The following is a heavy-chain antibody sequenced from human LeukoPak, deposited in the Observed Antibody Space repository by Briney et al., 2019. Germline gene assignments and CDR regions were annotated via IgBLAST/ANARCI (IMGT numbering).Heavy chain of an antibody. Sequence: GGSLRLSCAASGFTFSTYGMHWVRQAPGKGLECVAFIRYDGSNKYYADSVKGRFTISRDNSKNTLYLQMNSLRAEDTAVYYCAKVERYYYDSSGSNFDYWGQGTLVTVSS. V-gene: IGHV3-30*02. J-gene: IGHJ4*02. CDR2: IRYDGSNK. D-gene: IGHD3-22*01. CDR1: GFTFSTYG. CDR3: AKVERYYYDSSGSNFDY.